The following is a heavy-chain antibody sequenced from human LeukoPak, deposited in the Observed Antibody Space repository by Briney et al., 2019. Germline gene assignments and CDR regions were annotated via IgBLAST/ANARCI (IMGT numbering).Heavy chain of an antibody. Sequence: GGSLRLSCVGSGVTFSKYAMSWVRQAPGKGLEWVSVFYSDGTTYHADSVKGRFTISRDNSQNTVFLQMNSLRAEDTAVYYCASGITGTSTGAYFDYWGQGTLVTVSS. CDR1: GVTFSKYA. V-gene: IGHV3-66*01. D-gene: IGHD1-20*01. CDR2: FYSDGTT. J-gene: IGHJ4*02. CDR3: ASGITGTSTGAYFDY.